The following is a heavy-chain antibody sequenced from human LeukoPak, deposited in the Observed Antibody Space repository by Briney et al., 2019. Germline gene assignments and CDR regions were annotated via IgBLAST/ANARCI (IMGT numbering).Heavy chain of an antibody. CDR2: IGWDGGST. J-gene: IGHJ4*02. Sequence: PGGSLRLSCAASGFTFDDYAMHWVRQAPGKGLEWVSLIGWDGGSTYYADSVKGRFTISRDNSKNSLYLQMNSLRAEDTALYYCAKERFEYSGSPILDYWGQGTLVTVSS. CDR1: GFTFDDYA. CDR3: AKERFEYSGSPILDY. V-gene: IGHV3-43D*03. D-gene: IGHD6-6*01.